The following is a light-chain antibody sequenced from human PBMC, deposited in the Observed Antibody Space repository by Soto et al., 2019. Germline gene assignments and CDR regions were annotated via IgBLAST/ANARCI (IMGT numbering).Light chain of an antibody. CDR1: SSNIGSNT. J-gene: IGLJ1*01. CDR2: RNN. CDR3: AAWDDSLNAYV. V-gene: IGLV1-44*01. Sequence: QSVLTQPPSASGTPGQRVTISCSGSSSNIGSNTVNWYQQLPGTAPKVVIYRNNQRPSGVPDRVSGSKSGTSASPAISGLQSEDEADYYCAAWDDSLNAYVFGTGTKLTVL.